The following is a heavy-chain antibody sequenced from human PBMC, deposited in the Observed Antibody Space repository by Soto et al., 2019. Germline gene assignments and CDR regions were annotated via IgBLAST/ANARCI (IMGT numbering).Heavy chain of an antibody. J-gene: IGHJ6*02. D-gene: IGHD6-13*01. CDR2: ISSSSSTI. V-gene: IGHV3-48*02. CDR3: AKSQGSLGIAGYYYYGMDV. CDR1: GFTFSSYS. Sequence: GGSLRLSCAASGFTFSSYSMNWVRQAPGKGLEWVSYISSSSSTIYYADSVKGRFTISRDNAKNSLYLQMNSLRDEDTAVYYCAKSQGSLGIAGYYYYGMDVWGQGTTVTVS.